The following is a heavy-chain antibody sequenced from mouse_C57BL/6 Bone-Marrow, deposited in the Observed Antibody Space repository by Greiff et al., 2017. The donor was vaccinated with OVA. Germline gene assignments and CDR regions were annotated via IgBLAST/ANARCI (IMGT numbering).Heavy chain of an antibody. V-gene: IGHV5-4*03. J-gene: IGHJ1*03. CDR1: GFTFSSYA. CDR3: ARGRLWYFDV. CDR2: ISDGGSYT. Sequence: EVMLVESGGGLVKPGGSLKLSCAASGFTFSSYAMSWVRQTPEKRLEWVATISDGGSYTYYPDNVKGRFTISRDNAKNNLYLQMGHLKSEDTAMYYCARGRLWYFDVWGTGTTVTVSS.